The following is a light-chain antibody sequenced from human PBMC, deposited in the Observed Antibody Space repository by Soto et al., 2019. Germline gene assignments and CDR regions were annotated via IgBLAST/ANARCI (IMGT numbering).Light chain of an antibody. CDR1: SSDVGAYDY. Sequence: QAVLTQPPSVSGSPGQSVTISCTGTSSDVGAYDYVSWYQQHPGKAPKLMIYDVTKRPSGVPDRFSGSKSGNTASLTISGLQAEDEADYYCCSYAGSYASHYVFGAGTKVTVL. J-gene: IGLJ1*01. CDR3: CSYAGSYASHYV. CDR2: DVT. V-gene: IGLV2-11*01.